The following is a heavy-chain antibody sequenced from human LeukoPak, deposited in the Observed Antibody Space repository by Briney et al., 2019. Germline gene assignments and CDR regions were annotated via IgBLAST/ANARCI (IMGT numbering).Heavy chain of an antibody. V-gene: IGHV3-30*03. CDR1: GFTFSNYG. Sequence: GGSLRLSCAASGFTFSNYGMHWVRQAPGKGLEWVAFISYDGSNEYYADSVKGRFTISRDNSKNTLYLQMNSLRAADTAVYYCARDRAGPFDYWGQGTLVTVSS. J-gene: IGHJ4*02. CDR2: ISYDGSNE. D-gene: IGHD6-25*01. CDR3: ARDRAGPFDY.